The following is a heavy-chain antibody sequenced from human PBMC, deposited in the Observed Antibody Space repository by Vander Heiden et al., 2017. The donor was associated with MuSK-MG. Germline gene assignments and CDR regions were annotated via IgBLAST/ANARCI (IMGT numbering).Heavy chain of an antibody. CDR1: GFTFSSYT. CDR3: ARDHNYAFDF. Sequence: VQLVESGGGLVQPGGSLRLSCAASGFTFSSYTINWVRQAPGKGLEWVSHIGIRSTTIYYADSVKGRFTISRDNGKNSLYLQMNSLRAEDTAVYYCARDHNYAFDFWGQGALVTVPS. D-gene: IGHD3-16*01. J-gene: IGHJ4*02. V-gene: IGHV3-48*01. CDR2: IGIRSTTI.